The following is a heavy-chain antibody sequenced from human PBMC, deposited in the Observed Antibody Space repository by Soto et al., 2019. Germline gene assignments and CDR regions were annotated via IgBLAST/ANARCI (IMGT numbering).Heavy chain of an antibody. CDR1: GDTLSHYG. CDR3: AAGDSSDTGDH. D-gene: IGHD5-18*01. CDR2: TTAVLGTR. Sequence: ASVKVSCKASGDTLSHYGVSWVRQVPGKGLEWMGGTTAVLGTRDYAQKFQGRMTITSDESTTTSYMELNSLTSDDTAVYYCAAGDSSDTGDHWGQGTLVTVSS. J-gene: IGHJ4*02. V-gene: IGHV1-69*13.